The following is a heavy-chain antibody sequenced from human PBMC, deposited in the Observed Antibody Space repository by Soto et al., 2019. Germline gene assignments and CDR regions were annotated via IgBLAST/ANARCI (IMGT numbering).Heavy chain of an antibody. V-gene: IGHV4-59*01. CDR2: IYKGGSP. CDR3: ARGEWFLRGYGMDV. J-gene: IGHJ6*02. Sequence: QVQLQESGPGLVKPSQTLSLTCSVSGASISTDYWSWIRQPPGKRLEYIGFIYKGGSPNYNPSLESRVTISPDTSKNQVCLKLTSVTAADTAVYYCARGEWFLRGYGMDVWGRGTTVTVS. D-gene: IGHD3-3*01. CDR1: GASISTDY.